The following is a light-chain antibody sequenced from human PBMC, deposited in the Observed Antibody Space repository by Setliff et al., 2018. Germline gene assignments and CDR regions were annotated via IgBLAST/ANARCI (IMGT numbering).Light chain of an antibody. J-gene: IGLJ1*01. V-gene: IGLV2-11*01. CDR2: DVS. Sequence: QSALAQPRSASGSPGQSVTISCTGTSSDVGGYNYVSWYQQHPGKAPNLMIYDVSKRPSGVPDRFSGSKSGNTASLTISGLQAEDEADYYCCSYAGSYTSLYVFGTGTKVTVL. CDR1: SSDVGGYNY. CDR3: CSYAGSYTSLYV.